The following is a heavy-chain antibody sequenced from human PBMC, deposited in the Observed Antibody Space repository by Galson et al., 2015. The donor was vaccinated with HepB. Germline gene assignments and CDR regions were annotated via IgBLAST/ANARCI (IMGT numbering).Heavy chain of an antibody. CDR2: INSDSGGT. CDR1: GYTFSDYY. V-gene: IGHV1-2*02. Sequence: SVKVSCKASGYTFSDYYIHWLRQAPGQGLEWMGWINSDSGGTKYAQKFQGRVAMTRDTSITTAYMDLWSLKSDDTAVYYCASRPDRSDSSLFHFWGQGTLVTVSS. D-gene: IGHD3-22*01. CDR3: ASRPDRSDSSLFHF. J-gene: IGHJ4*02.